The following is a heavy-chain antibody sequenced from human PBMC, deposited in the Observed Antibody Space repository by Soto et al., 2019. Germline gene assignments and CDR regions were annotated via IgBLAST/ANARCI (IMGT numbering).Heavy chain of an antibody. J-gene: IGHJ4*02. CDR3: ARMYSSSWYGFDY. D-gene: IGHD6-13*01. Sequence: EVQLVESGGGLVKPGGSLRLSGAASGFTFSSYSMNWVRQAPGKGLEWVSSISSSSSYIYYADSVKGRFTISRDNAKNSLYLQMNSLRAEDTAVYYCARMYSSSWYGFDYWGQGTLVTVSS. CDR1: GFTFSSYS. V-gene: IGHV3-21*01. CDR2: ISSSSSYI.